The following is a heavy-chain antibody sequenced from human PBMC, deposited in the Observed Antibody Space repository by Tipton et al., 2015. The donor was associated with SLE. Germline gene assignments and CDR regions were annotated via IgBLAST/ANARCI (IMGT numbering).Heavy chain of an antibody. CDR1: GGSISSGTYY. J-gene: IGHJ4*02. V-gene: IGHV4-61*02. CDR2: IYTSGST. D-gene: IGHD3-22*01. CDR3: ARGYYESNGYYSFDY. Sequence: TLSLTCTVSGGSISSGTYYWSWIRQPAGKGLEWIGRIYTSGSTNYNPSLGSRLTISLDRSNNQFSLKVNSMTAADTAVYHCARGYYESNGYYSFDYWGLGALVTVSS.